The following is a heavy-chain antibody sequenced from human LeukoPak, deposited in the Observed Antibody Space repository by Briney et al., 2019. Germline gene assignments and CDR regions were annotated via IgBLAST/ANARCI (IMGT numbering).Heavy chain of an antibody. D-gene: IGHD1-26*01. CDR2: ISYDGSNK. Sequence: GGSLRLSCAASGFTFSSNAMHWVRQAPGKGLEWVAVISYDGSNKYYADSVKGRFTISRDNSKNTLYLQLNSLRAEDTAVYYCASSGSYWYYYYGMDVWGQGTTVTVSS. CDR1: GFTFSSNA. V-gene: IGHV3-30*04. J-gene: IGHJ6*02. CDR3: ASSGSYWYYYYGMDV.